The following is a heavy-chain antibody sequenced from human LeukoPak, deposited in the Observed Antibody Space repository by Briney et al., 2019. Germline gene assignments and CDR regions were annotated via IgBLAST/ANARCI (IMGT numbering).Heavy chain of an antibody. J-gene: IGHJ4*02. Sequence: TGGSLRLSCAASGFTVNRTYMSWVRQAPGRGLEWVSVIYSGGATYYSDSVKGRFTISRDNSKNTLYLQMNSLRAEDTAVYYCAKDGGCIRGWYPYYFDYWGQGTLVTVSS. CDR2: IYSGGAT. D-gene: IGHD6-19*01. CDR3: AKDGGCIRGWYPYYFDY. V-gene: IGHV3-66*01. CDR1: GFTVNRTY.